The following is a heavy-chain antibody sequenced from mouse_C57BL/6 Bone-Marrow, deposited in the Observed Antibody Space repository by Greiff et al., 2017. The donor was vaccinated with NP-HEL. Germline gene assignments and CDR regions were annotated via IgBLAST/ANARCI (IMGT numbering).Heavy chain of an antibody. J-gene: IGHJ4*01. CDR3: ARRNWDGAMDY. D-gene: IGHD4-1*01. CDR1: GYTFTSYW. V-gene: IGHV1-52*01. Sequence: QVQLQQSGAELVRPGSSVKLSCKASGYTFTSYWMHWVKQRPIQGLEWIGNIDPSDSETHYNQKFKDKATLTVDKSSSTAYMQLSSLTSEDSAVYYCARRNWDGAMDYWGQGTSVTVSS. CDR2: IDPSDSET.